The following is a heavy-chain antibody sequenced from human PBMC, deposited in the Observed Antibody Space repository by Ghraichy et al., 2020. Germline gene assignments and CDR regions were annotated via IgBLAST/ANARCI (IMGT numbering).Heavy chain of an antibody. V-gene: IGHV3-23*01. D-gene: IGHD2-2*01. CDR1: GFTFSSYA. CDR2: ISGSGGST. Sequence: GGSLRLSCAASGFTFSSYAMSWVRQAPGKGLEWVSAISGSGGSTYYADSVKGRFTISRDNSKNTLYLQMNSLRAEDTAVYYCAKLGYCSSTSCYVGAFDLWGQGPMVTVSS. CDR3: AKLGYCSSTSCYVGAFDL. J-gene: IGHJ3*01.